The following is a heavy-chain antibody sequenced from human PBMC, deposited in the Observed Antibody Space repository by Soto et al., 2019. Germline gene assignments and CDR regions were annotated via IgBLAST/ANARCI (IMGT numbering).Heavy chain of an antibody. CDR3: GKDKNRLTAKYYYGMDV. CDR2: ISFDGTKK. J-gene: IGHJ6*02. CDR1: GASVSSAG. D-gene: IGHD3-10*01. V-gene: IGHV3-30*18. Sequence: LSLTCTVSGASVSSAGYYWSWIRQPPGKGLEWVAIISFDGTKKDYEDSVKGRFTLSRDTSNSTVFLQMDSLRAEDTAVYYCGKDKNRLTAKYYYGMDVWGQGTTVTVSS.